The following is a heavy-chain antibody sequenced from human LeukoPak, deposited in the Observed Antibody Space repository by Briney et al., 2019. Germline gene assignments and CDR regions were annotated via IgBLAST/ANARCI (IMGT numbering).Heavy chain of an antibody. CDR2: IYYSGST. CDR1: GGSISSYY. J-gene: IGHJ4*02. D-gene: IGHD6-13*01. Sequence: SETLPLTCTVSGGSISSYYWSWIRQPPGEGLEWIVYIYYSGSTNYNPSLKSRVTISVDTSKNQFSLKLSSVTAADTAVYYCARLHSSSWYSFDYWGQGTLVTVSS. V-gene: IGHV4-59*01. CDR3: ARLHSSSWYSFDY.